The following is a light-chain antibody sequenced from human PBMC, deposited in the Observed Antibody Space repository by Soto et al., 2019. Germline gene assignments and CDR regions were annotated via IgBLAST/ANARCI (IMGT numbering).Light chain of an antibody. V-gene: IGLV2-14*01. Sequence: QSVLTQPASVSGSPGQSITISCTGTSNDIGSYNYVSWYQQHPGKAPKVMIYEVNNRPSGVSNRFSGSKSGNTASLAISGLQAEDEAAYYCSSYTSSSTYVFGTATKVTVL. CDR2: EVN. CDR3: SSYTSSSTYV. CDR1: SNDIGSYNY. J-gene: IGLJ1*01.